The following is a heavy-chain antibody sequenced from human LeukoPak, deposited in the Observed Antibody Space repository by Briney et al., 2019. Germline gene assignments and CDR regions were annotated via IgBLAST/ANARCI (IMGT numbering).Heavy chain of an antibody. Sequence: ASVKVSCKASGGTFSSYAINWVRQATGQGLEWMGWMNPNSGNTGYAQKFQGRVTMTRNTSISTAYMELSSLRSEDTAVYYCARGTYRGAPYYYYYMDVWGKGTTVTVSS. D-gene: IGHD3-10*01. CDR2: MNPNSGNT. CDR3: ARGTYRGAPYYYYYMDV. J-gene: IGHJ6*03. V-gene: IGHV1-8*02. CDR1: GGTFSSYA.